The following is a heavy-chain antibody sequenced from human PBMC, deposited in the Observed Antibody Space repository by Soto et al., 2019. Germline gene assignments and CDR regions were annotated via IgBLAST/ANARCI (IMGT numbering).Heavy chain of an antibody. D-gene: IGHD6-13*01. J-gene: IGHJ6*02. Sequence: AASVKVSCKXSGYTFTGYYMHWVRQAPGQGLEWMGWINPNSGGTNYAQKFQGRVTMTRDTSISTAYMELSRLRSDDTAVYYCAGEHSSSWYSHYYYGMDVWGQGTTVTVSS. CDR1: GYTFTGYY. CDR2: INPNSGGT. CDR3: AGEHSSSWYSHYYYGMDV. V-gene: IGHV1-2*02.